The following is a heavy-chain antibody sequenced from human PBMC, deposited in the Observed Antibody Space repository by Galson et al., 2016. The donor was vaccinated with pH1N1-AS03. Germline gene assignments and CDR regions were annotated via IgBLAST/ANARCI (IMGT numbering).Heavy chain of an antibody. V-gene: IGHV3-11*04. CDR1: GLSVTDYY. CDR2: ISWNGDFT. D-gene: IGHD3-10*01. CDR3: ATGVASVTGSGALGY. Sequence: SLRLSCAASGLSVTDYYMAWIRQAPGKGLECVSYISWNGDFTQYADSVRGRFTISRESATDSVHLRMDNLRIEDTAVYYCATGVASVTGSGALGYWSQGMLVAVSS. J-gene: IGHJ4*02.